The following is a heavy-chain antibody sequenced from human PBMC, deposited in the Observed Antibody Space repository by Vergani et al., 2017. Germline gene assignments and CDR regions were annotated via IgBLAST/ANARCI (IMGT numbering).Heavy chain of an antibody. CDR1: GFTFNQYC. V-gene: IGHV3-33*01. CDR2: TWYDGNNK. CDR3: ARDLRLLYNRFDP. D-gene: IGHD1-14*01. Sequence: QVQLVESGGGVVQPGRSLRLSCAASGFTFNQYCMHWVRQAPGKGLEWVAVTWYDGNNKQYADSVKGRFTISRDNSKSTMYLQMNSLRDEGTGVYYCARDLRLLYNRFDPWGQGTLVTVSS. J-gene: IGHJ5*02.